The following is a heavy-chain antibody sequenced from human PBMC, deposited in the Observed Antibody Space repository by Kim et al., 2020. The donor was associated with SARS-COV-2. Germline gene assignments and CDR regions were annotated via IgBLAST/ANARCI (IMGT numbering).Heavy chain of an antibody. CDR3: ARVSGFWSGFFDY. Sequence: GGSLRLSCVASGFTFSNYSLNWVRQAPGKGLEWVSYISSSSSTIYYADSVKGRFTISRDNAKNSLYLQMNSLIAEDTAVYYCARVSGFWSGFFDYWGQGT. CDR1: GFTFSNYS. V-gene: IGHV3-48*01. D-gene: IGHD3-3*01. CDR2: ISSSSSTI. J-gene: IGHJ4*02.